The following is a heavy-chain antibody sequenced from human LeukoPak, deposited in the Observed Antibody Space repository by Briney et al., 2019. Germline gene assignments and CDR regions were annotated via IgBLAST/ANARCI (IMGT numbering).Heavy chain of an antibody. CDR3: ARHAVEAAYFQH. V-gene: IGHV4-34*01. Sequence: SETLSLTCAVYGGSFSGYYWSWIRQPPGKGLEWIGEINHSGSTNYNPSLKSRVTISVDTSKNQFSLKLSSVTAADTAVYYCARHAVEAAYFQHWGQGTLVTVSS. CDR1: GGSFSGYY. J-gene: IGHJ1*01. CDR2: INHSGST.